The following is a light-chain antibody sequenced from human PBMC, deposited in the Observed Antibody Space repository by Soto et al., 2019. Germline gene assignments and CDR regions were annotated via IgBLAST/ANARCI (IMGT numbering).Light chain of an antibody. CDR2: DAS. Sequence: DIQMTQSPSSLSASVGDRVTITCQASQDISNYLNWYQQKPGKAPKLLIYDASNLETGVPSRFSGSGSGTDFTFTINSLQPEDIATYYCQQYDNLPLTFGGGTRWIS. CDR1: QDISNY. J-gene: IGKJ4*01. V-gene: IGKV1-33*01. CDR3: QQYDNLPLT.